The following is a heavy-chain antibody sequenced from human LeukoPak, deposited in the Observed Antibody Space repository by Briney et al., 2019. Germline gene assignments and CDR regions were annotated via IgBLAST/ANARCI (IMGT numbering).Heavy chain of an antibody. J-gene: IGHJ4*02. V-gene: IGHV4-59*01. CDR2: VYYSGST. D-gene: IGHD6-6*01. CDR1: TGTISTYY. Sequence: SETLSLTCTASTGTISTYYWNWLRQPPGKGLEWIGSVYYSGSTNYNPSLKSRVTISVDTSKNRFSLKLSSVTAADTAVFYCARGGSRSYTSSTLDYWGQGTLVTVSS. CDR3: ARGGSRSYTSSTLDY.